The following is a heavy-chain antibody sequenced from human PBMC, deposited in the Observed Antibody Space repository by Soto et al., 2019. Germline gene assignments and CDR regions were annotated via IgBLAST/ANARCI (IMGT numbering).Heavy chain of an antibody. CDR1: GGSFSGYY. J-gene: IGHJ4*02. D-gene: IGHD6-13*01. V-gene: IGHV4-34*01. CDR3: ARGLRGGAQQRVGY. Sequence: SETLSLTCAVYGGSFSGYYWSWIRQPPGKGLEWIGEINHSGSTNYNPSLKSRVTISVDTSKNQFSLKLSSVTAADTAVYYCARGLRGGAQQRVGYWGQGTLVTVSS. CDR2: INHSGST.